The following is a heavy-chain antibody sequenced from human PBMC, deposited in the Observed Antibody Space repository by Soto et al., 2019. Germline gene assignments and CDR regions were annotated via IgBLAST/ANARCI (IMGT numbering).Heavy chain of an antibody. Sequence: PSETLSLTCHVSGYSINRDYYWAWIRQPPGKGLEWIGSVYRTAIPLYNPSLKSRVSISVDMSKNQFSLNLTSVTAADTAVYSCDRRGRLRERYFDHWGQGTRGTVS. D-gene: IGHD2-15*01. CDR2: VYRTAIP. J-gene: IGHJ4*02. CDR1: GYSINRDYY. V-gene: IGHV4-38-2*01. CDR3: DRRGRLRERYFDH.